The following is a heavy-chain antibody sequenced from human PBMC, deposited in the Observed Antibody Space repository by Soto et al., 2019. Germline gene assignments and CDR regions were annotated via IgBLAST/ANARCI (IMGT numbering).Heavy chain of an antibody. Sequence: QVQLQESGPGLVKPSQTLSLTCTVSGGSISSGGYYWSWIRQHPGKGLEWIGYIYYSGSTYYNPSLKSRVTRSVDTSKNQFSLKLSAVTAADTAVYYCARDKYYYDSSGYYDPYYYGMDVWGQGTTVTVSS. CDR1: GGSISSGGYY. V-gene: IGHV4-31*03. CDR3: ARDKYYYDSSGYYDPYYYGMDV. CDR2: IYYSGST. J-gene: IGHJ6*02. D-gene: IGHD3-22*01.